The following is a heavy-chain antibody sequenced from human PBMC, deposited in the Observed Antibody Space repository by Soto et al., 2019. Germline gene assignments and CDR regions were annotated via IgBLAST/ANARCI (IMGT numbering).Heavy chain of an antibody. CDR3: ARGLLYDFGPWFDP. V-gene: IGHV1-8*01. CDR1: GYTFTSYD. Sequence: QVQLVQSGAEVKKPGASVKVSCKASGYTFTSYDINWVRQATGQGLEWMGWMNPNSGNTGYAQKFQGRVTMTMNTSISTAYMELSSLRSEDTAVYYCARGLLYDFGPWFDPWGQGTLVTVSS. J-gene: IGHJ5*02. D-gene: IGHD3-3*01. CDR2: MNPNSGNT.